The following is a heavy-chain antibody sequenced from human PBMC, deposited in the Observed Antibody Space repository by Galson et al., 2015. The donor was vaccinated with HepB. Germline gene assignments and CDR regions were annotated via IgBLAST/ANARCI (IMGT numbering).Heavy chain of an antibody. V-gene: IGHV5-10-1*01. CDR2: IDPVDSYT. CDR3: ARQAIGYSSRGDGFDL. Sequence: QSGAEVKKPGESLRISCQGSGYNFTIYWVTWVRQMPSEGLEWMGKIDPVDSYTNYSPSFQGHVTISTDKSISTAYLQWSSLKASDTAMYYCARQAIGYSSRGDGFDLWGQGTLVTLSS. D-gene: IGHD6-19*01. J-gene: IGHJ3*01. CDR1: GYNFTIYW.